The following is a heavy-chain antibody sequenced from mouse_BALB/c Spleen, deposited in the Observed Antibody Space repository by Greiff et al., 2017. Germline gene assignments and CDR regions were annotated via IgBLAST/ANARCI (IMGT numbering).Heavy chain of an antibody. V-gene: IGHV14-1*02. D-gene: IGHD1-2*01. CDR1: GFNIKDYY. CDR3: ARWETTATGAY. CDR2: IDPENGNT. Sequence: EVQLQQSGAELVRPGALVKLSCKASGFNIKDYYMHWVKQRPEQGLEWIGWIDPENGNTIYDPKFQGKARITADTSSNTAYLQLSSLTSEDTAVYYCARWETTATGAYWGQGTLVTVSA. J-gene: IGHJ3*01.